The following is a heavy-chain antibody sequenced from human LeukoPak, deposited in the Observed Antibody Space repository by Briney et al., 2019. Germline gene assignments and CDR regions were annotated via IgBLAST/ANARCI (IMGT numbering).Heavy chain of an antibody. J-gene: IGHJ5*02. Sequence: PSETLSLTCTVSGGSISSYYWSWIRQPPGKGLEWIGYIYYSGSTYYNPSLKSRVTISVDRSKNQFSLKMSSVTAADTAVYYCARGTQWLVRGQWFDPWGQGTLVTVSS. D-gene: IGHD6-19*01. V-gene: IGHV4-59*12. CDR3: ARGTQWLVRGQWFDP. CDR2: IYYSGST. CDR1: GGSISSYY.